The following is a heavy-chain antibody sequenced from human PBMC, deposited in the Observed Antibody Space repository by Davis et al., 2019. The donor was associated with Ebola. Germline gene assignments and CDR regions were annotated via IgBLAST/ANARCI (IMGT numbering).Heavy chain of an antibody. D-gene: IGHD2-2*01. Sequence: GESLKISCAASGFTFSGSAMHWVRQASGKGLEWVGRIRRKANSYATAYAASVKGRFTISRDDSKNTAYLQMNSLKTEDTAVYYCSGTSSSGDVWGQGTTVTVSS. CDR1: GFTFSGSA. CDR2: IRRKANSYAT. CDR3: SGTSSSGDV. J-gene: IGHJ6*02. V-gene: IGHV3-73*01.